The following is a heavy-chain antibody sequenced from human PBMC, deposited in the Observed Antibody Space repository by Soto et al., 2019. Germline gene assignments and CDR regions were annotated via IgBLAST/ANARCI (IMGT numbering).Heavy chain of an antibody. CDR1: GYTFTSYD. Sequence: GASVKVSCQASGYTFTSYDINWVRQATGQGLEWMGWMNPNSGNTGYAQKFQGRVTMTRNTSISTAYMELSSLRSEDTAVYYCARGRAVRGYSWFDPWGQGTLVTVAS. J-gene: IGHJ5*02. D-gene: IGHD3-10*01. CDR2: MNPNSGNT. V-gene: IGHV1-8*01. CDR3: ARGRAVRGYSWFDP.